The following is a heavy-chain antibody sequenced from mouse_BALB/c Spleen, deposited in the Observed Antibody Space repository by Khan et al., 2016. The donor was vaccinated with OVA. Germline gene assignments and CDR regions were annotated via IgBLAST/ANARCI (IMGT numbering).Heavy chain of an antibody. D-gene: IGHD1-1*01. J-gene: IGHJ3*01. V-gene: IGHV5-4*02. CDR1: GFTFSDYY. CDR3: AIEDYGSSIPWFAY. CDR2: ISDGGSYT. Sequence: QLVQSGGGLVKPGGSLKLSCAASGFTFSDYYMYWVRQTPEKRLEWVATISDGGSYTYHPDSVKGRFIISRDNAKNNLYLQMSSLKSEDTAMYYCAIEDYGSSIPWFAYWGQGTLVTVSA.